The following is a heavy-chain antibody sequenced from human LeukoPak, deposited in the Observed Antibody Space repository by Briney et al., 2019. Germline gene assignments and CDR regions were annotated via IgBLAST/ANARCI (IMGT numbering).Heavy chain of an antibody. V-gene: IGHV1-46*01. Sequence: GASVKVSCKASGYTFTSCYMHWVRQAPGQGLEWMGIINPSGGSTSYPQKFQGRVPMTRDTSTSTVYMELSSLRSEDTAVYYCAKEAGLSYDSSGHAFDYWGQGTLVTVSS. CDR1: GYTFTSCY. CDR2: INPSGGST. D-gene: IGHD3-22*01. J-gene: IGHJ4*02. CDR3: AKEAGLSYDSSGHAFDY.